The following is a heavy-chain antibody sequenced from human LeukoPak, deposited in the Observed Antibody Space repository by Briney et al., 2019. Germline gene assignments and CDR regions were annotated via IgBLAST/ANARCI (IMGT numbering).Heavy chain of an antibody. CDR2: IYSGGST. D-gene: IGHD6-19*01. Sequence: GGSLRLSCAASGFTVSSNYMSWVRQAPGKGLEWVSVIYSGGSTYYADSVKGRFTISRDNSKNTLYLQMNSLRAEDTAVYYCARFQKGSGWPLSSEYFQHWGQGTLVTVSS. CDR3: ARFQKGSGWPLSSEYFQH. J-gene: IGHJ1*01. CDR1: GFTVSSNY. V-gene: IGHV3-53*01.